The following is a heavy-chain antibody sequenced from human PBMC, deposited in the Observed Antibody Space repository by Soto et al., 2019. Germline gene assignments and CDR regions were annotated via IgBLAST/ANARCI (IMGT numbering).Heavy chain of an antibody. Sequence: SQPLSHTSTVSDGSSSSVDYYRSWIRQPPGKGLEWIGYIYYSGSTYYSPSLKSRVTISVDTSKNQFSLKLSSVTAADTAVYYCARDVQMVAFDIWGQGTMVTVSS. V-gene: IGHV4-30-4*08. J-gene: IGHJ3*02. D-gene: IGHD2-8*01. CDR1: DGSSSSVDYY. CDR3: ARDVQMVAFDI. CDR2: IYYSGST.